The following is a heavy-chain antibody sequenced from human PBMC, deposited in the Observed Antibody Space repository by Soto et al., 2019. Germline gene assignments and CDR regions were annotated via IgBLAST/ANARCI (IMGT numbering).Heavy chain of an antibody. CDR1: GYSFTGYY. CDR2: INPDSGAT. D-gene: IGHD2-8*02. CDR3: ARGDYGTGGYPFPYFDY. V-gene: IGHV1-2*02. Sequence: HEHLVQSGAEVKRPGASLKVSCKASGYSFTGYYIHWVRQAPGQGLEWMGWINPDSGATNYAQHCKGRVTLTSYTSISTASMDLTSLTSDDTAVYYCARGDYGTGGYPFPYFDYWGQGTLVIVSS. J-gene: IGHJ4*02.